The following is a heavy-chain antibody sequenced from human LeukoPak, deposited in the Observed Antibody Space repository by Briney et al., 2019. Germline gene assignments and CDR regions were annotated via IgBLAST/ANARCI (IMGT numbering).Heavy chain of an antibody. Sequence: SETLSLTCTASGGSISTYYWSWIRQPPGKGLEWIGYIYSSGGTNYNPPLKSRVTISEDTSKNQISLKLKSVTAADTAVYYCARRSWYVDYWGQGTLVTVSS. CDR3: ARRSWYVDY. J-gene: IGHJ4*02. D-gene: IGHD6-13*01. V-gene: IGHV4-59*08. CDR1: GGSISTYY. CDR2: IYSSGGT.